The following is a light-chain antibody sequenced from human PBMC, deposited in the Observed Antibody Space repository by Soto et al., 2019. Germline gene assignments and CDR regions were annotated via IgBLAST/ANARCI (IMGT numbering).Light chain of an antibody. CDR1: SCDVGGSNY. CDR3: SSHTSSSLYV. V-gene: IGLV2-14*01. CDR2: DVS. J-gene: IGLJ1*01. Sequence: QSALTQPASVSGSPGQSITISCTGTSCDVGGSNYVSWYQQLPGKAPKLMTYDVSDRPSGVSNRFSGSKSGNTASLTISGLQAEDEADYYCSSHTSSSLYVFGTGTKLSVL.